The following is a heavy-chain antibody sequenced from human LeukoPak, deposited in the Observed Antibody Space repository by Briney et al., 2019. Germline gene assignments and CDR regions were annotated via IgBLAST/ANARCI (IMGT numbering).Heavy chain of an antibody. CDR3: ARGYCSGGSCYSYYYYNYMDV. D-gene: IGHD2-15*01. J-gene: IGHJ6*03. V-gene: IGHV4-38-2*02. CDR2: IYHSGST. CDR1: GYSISSGFY. Sequence: PSETLSLTCTVSGYSISSGFYWGWIRQPPGKGLECIGSIYHSGSTYYNPSLKSRVTISVDTSKNQFSLKLSSVTAADTAVYYCARGYCSGGSCYSYYYYNYMDVWGKGTTVTVSS.